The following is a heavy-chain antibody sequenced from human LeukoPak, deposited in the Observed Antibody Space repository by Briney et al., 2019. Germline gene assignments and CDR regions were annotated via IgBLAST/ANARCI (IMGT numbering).Heavy chain of an antibody. V-gene: IGHV1-2*02. Sequence: AASVKVSCKASGYTFTGYYMHWVRQAPGQGLEWMGWINHNSGGSNFVQKFQGRVTMTRDTSISTAYMELSRLRSDDTAVYYCGGGGFGGQLVIDYWGQGTLVTVSS. CDR3: GGGGFGGQLVIDY. CDR2: INHNSGGS. CDR1: GYTFTGYY. D-gene: IGHD6-13*01. J-gene: IGHJ4*02.